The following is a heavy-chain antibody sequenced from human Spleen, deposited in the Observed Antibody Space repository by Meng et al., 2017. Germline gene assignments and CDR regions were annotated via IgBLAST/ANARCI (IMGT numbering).Heavy chain of an antibody. V-gene: IGHV4-34*01. CDR1: GGSFRRYY. CDR3: ARTGFGEYF. Sequence: QVQLRQWGAGLLQPSETLSLTCVVSGGSFRRYYWNWIRQSPGKGLEWIGEINETRDTNYNPSLKSRVTISVDTPKNQFSLKLTSVTAADTAVYFCARTGFGEYFWGQGALVTVSS. J-gene: IGHJ4*02. D-gene: IGHD3-10*01. CDR2: INETRDT.